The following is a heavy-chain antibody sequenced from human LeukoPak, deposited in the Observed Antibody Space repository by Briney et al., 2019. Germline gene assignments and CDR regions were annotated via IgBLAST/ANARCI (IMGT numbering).Heavy chain of an antibody. CDR3: ARVSRDGYNDYYYMDV. CDR2: IYYSGST. J-gene: IGHJ6*03. Sequence: PSQNLSRNCTVSGGSISSGGYYWSWIRQHPGKGLEWIGYIYYSGSTYYNPSLKSRVTISVDTSKNQFSLKLSSVTAADTAVYYCARVSRDGYNDYYYMDVWGKGTTVTVSS. D-gene: IGHD5-24*01. V-gene: IGHV4-31*03. CDR1: GGSISSGGYY.